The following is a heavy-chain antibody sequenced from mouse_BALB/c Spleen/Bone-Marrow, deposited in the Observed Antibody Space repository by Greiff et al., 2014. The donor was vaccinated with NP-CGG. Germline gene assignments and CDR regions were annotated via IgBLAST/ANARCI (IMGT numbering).Heavy chain of an antibody. CDR2: IRNKANGYTT. V-gene: IGHV7-3*02. J-gene: IGHJ1*01. CDR1: GFTFTDYY. CDR3: AREGVYYGNPYWYFDV. Sequence: EVQGVESGGGLVQPGGSLRLSCATSGFTFTDYYMSWVRQPPGKALEWLVFIRNKANGYTTEYSASVKGRFTISRDNSQSILYLQMNTLRAEDSATYYCAREGVYYGNPYWYFDVWGAGTTITVSS. D-gene: IGHD2-1*01.